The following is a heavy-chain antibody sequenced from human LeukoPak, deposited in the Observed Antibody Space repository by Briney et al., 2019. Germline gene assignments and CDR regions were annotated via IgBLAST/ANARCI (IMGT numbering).Heavy chain of an antibody. CDR2: IKQDGSEK. CDR3: ARSGSYAYYYYGMDV. J-gene: IGHJ6*02. Sequence: GGSLRLSCAASGFTFSSYWMSWVRQAPGKGLEWVANIKQDGSEKYYVDSVKGRFTISRDNAKNSLYLQMNSLRAEDTAVYYCARSGSYAYYYYGMDVWGQGTTVTVSS. D-gene: IGHD1-26*01. V-gene: IGHV3-7*01. CDR1: GFTFSSYW.